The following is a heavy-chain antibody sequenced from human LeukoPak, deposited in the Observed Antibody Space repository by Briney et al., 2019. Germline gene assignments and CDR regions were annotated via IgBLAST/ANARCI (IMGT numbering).Heavy chain of an antibody. D-gene: IGHD3-22*01. J-gene: IGHJ4*02. Sequence: GGSLRLSCTASGFTFSSYAMSWVRQAPGKGLEWVSAISGSGGSTYYADSVKGRFTISRDNSKNTLYLQMNSLRAEDTAVYYCAKGAGYYDSSGPRFDYWGQGTLVTVSS. CDR1: GFTFSSYA. CDR2: ISGSGGST. CDR3: AKGAGYYDSSGPRFDY. V-gene: IGHV3-23*01.